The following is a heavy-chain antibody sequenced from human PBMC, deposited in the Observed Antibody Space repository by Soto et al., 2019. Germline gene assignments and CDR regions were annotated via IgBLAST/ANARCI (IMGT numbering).Heavy chain of an antibody. CDR2: IKPDGTGK. Sequence: EVQLVESGGGLVQPGGSLRLSCAASGFTFSSARMNWVRQAPGEAPEWVAYIKPDGTGKTYLDSVRGRFTISRDNAKNSLFLEMSSLRVEDTAVYYCAIDRGYLAFEYWGQGILVTVSS. CDR1: GFTFSSAR. CDR3: AIDRGYLAFEY. D-gene: IGHD3-10*01. J-gene: IGHJ4*02. V-gene: IGHV3-7*01.